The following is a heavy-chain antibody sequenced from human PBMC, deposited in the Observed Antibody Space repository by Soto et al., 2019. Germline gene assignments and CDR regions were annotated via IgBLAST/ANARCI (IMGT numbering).Heavy chain of an antibody. D-gene: IGHD6-19*01. CDR3: ARGMTVAGHYFDS. V-gene: IGHV4-34*01. Sequence: QVQLQQWGAGLLKPSETLSLTCAVYVGSFSGYHWSWIRQPPGKGLVWIGEINHSGSTNYNPSLRSRLTISVDTSQNQCSLKLRSVPAADTAVYYCARGMTVAGHYFDSGGQGTLVTVSS. J-gene: IGHJ4*02. CDR2: INHSGST. CDR1: VGSFSGYH.